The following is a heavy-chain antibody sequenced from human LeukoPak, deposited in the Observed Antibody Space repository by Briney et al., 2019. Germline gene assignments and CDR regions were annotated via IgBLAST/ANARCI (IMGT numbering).Heavy chain of an antibody. Sequence: ASVKVSCKASGYSFTDYYMHWVRQAPGQGLEWMGWINPDSGGTKYAQKFQGRVTMTRDTSISTAYMELSRLRSDDTAVYYCARGFYDSSGYNYYYYYYMDVWGKGTTVTISS. J-gene: IGHJ6*03. V-gene: IGHV1-2*02. CDR2: INPDSGGT. CDR3: ARGFYDSSGYNYYYYYYMDV. CDR1: GYSFTDYY. D-gene: IGHD3-22*01.